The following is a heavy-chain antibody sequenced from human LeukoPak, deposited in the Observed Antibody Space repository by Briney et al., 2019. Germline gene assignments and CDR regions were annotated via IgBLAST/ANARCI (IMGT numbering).Heavy chain of an antibody. CDR1: GYSLPNYC. D-gene: IGHD2-2*02. Sequence: GESLKISRRGSGYSLPNYCIGWVRQMPGKGLEGMGIIYPGDSHTRYSPSFQDQVTISVDKSISDAYLQRSSLKDSDTAMYYCARGPYAYTSSATLGSYNWFDPWGQGSLVTVSS. V-gene: IGHV5-51*01. CDR2: IYPGDSHT. J-gene: IGHJ5*02. CDR3: ARGPYAYTSSATLGSYNWFDP.